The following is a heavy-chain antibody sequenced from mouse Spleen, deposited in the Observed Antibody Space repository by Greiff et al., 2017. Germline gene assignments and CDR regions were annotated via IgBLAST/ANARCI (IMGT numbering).Heavy chain of an antibody. J-gene: IGHJ4*01. Sequence: QVQLQQSGVELVRPGSSVKLSCKASGYTFTSYWMHWVKQRPIQGLEWIGNIDPSDSETHYNQKFKDKATLTVDKSSSTAYMQLSSLTSEDSAVYYCARRDDYDVAMDYWGQGTSVTVSS. CDR3: ARRDDYDVAMDY. V-gene: IGHV1-52*01. CDR2: IDPSDSET. CDR1: GYTFTSYW. D-gene: IGHD2-4*01.